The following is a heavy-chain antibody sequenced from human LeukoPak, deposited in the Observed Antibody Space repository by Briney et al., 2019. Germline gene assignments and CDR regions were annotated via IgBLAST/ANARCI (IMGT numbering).Heavy chain of an antibody. CDR3: AILSAQSSGTYG. J-gene: IGHJ4*02. D-gene: IGHD6-19*01. CDR2: IYPGDSDT. CDR1: GSIFTGYW. V-gene: IGHV5-51*01. Sequence: GGSLQISCKCSGSIFTGYWIGWGRQLPGKGLEWMGIIYPGDSDTRYSPSFQGQVTISADKSISTAYLQWNSLKASDTAMYYCAILSAQSSGTYGWGQGTLVTVSS.